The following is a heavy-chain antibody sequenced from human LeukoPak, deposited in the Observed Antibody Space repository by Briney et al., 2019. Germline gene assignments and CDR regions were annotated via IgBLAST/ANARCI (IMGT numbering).Heavy chain of an antibody. Sequence: GRSLRLSCAASGFTFDDYAMHWVRQAPGKGLEWVSGISRNSGDIGYADSVKGRFTISRDNAKNSLYLQMNSLRVEDMALYYCAKGKDVAVAGTFDYWGQGTLVTVSS. CDR1: GFTFDDYA. J-gene: IGHJ4*02. CDR2: ISRNSGDI. CDR3: AKGKDVAVAGTFDY. V-gene: IGHV3-9*03. D-gene: IGHD6-19*01.